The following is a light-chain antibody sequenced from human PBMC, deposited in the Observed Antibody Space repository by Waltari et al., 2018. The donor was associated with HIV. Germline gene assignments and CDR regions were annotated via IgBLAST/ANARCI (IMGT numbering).Light chain of an antibody. J-gene: IGKJ5*01. CDR1: QSVNSK. CDR3: QQYYKWPLT. V-gene: IGKV3D-15*01. Sequence: EIVLIQSPGPLSVSPGERATLSCRASQSVNSKLAWYQQKPGQAPSLLIFDVSTRATGIPARFTGSGSGTEFTLTISGLQSEDFAVYYCQQYYKWPLTFGQGTRLEIK. CDR2: DVS.